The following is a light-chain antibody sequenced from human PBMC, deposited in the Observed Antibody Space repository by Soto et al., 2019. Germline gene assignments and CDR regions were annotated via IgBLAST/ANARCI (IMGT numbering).Light chain of an antibody. J-gene: IGLJ2*01. CDR2: GNS. Sequence: QPVLTQPPSVSGAPGQRVTISCTGSSSNIGAGYDVHWYQQLPGTAPKLLIYGNSNRPSGVPDRFSGSKSGTSASLAITGLQAEDEADYYCQSYDSSLWVFGRGTKLTVL. CDR3: QSYDSSLWV. V-gene: IGLV1-40*01. CDR1: SSNIGAGYD.